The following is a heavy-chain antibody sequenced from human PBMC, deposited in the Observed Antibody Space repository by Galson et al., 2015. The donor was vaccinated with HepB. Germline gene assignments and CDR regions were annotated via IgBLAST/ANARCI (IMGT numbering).Heavy chain of an antibody. CDR1: GFTFSSYA. D-gene: IGHD3-10*01. V-gene: IGHV3-23*01. J-gene: IGHJ4*02. CDR3: AKYEGDYYGSGSYLSFDY. CDR2: ISGSGGST. Sequence: SLRLSCAASGFTFSSYAMSWVRQAPGKGLEWVSIISGSGGSTNYADSVKGRFTISRDNSNNTLYLQMSSLRAEDTAVYYCAKYEGDYYGSGSYLSFDYWGQGALVTVSS.